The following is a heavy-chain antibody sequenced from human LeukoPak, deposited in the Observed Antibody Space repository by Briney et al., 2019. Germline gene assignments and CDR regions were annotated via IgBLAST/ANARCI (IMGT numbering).Heavy chain of an antibody. CDR1: GYTLTELS. CDR2: FNPEDGET. CDR3: ATGAPLYSSGWYDLDY. Sequence: ASVKVSCKVSGYTLTELSMHWVRQAPGKGLEWMGGFNPEDGETIYAQKFQGRVTMTEDTSTDTAYMELSSLRSEDTAVYYCATGAPLYSSGWYDLDYWGQGTLVTVSS. J-gene: IGHJ4*02. D-gene: IGHD6-19*01. V-gene: IGHV1-24*01.